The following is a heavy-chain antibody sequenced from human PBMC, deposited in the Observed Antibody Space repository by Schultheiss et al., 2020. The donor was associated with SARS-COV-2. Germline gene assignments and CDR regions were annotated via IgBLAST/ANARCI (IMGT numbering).Heavy chain of an antibody. Sequence: SETLSLTCTVSGGSINSSSYYWGWIRQPPGKGLEWIWEINHSGSTNYNPSLKSRVTISVDKSKNQFSLKLSSVTAADTAVYYCARDRCGGDCLFDYWGQGTLVTVSS. CDR1: GGSINSSSYY. J-gene: IGHJ4*02. D-gene: IGHD2-21*02. CDR2: INHSGST. V-gene: IGHV4-39*07. CDR3: ARDRCGGDCLFDY.